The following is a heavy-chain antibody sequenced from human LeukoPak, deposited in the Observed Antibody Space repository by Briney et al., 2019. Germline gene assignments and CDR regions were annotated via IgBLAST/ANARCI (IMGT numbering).Heavy chain of an antibody. D-gene: IGHD2-15*01. CDR3: AGYCSGGRCSAAGY. J-gene: IGHJ4*02. Sequence: GGSLRLSCAASGFTFSDYYMSWIRQAPGKGLEWVSYISSSGSTIYYAVSVKGRFASPRDNTRTSLYLQMNSLRAEDTAVYYCAGYCSGGRCSAAGYWGQGTLVTVSS. CDR2: ISSSGSTI. V-gene: IGHV3-11*01. CDR1: GFTFSDYY.